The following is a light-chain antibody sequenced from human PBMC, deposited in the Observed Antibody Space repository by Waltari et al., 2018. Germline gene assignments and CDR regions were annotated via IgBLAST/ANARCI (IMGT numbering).Light chain of an antibody. CDR3: SSHTSTVPHV. Sequence: QSALTQPASVSGSPGQSVSIPCTGTRKDVGGYGYVCWYQQFPGKAPKLMIYEVSYRPSGVSSRFSGSKSGNTASLTISGLQAEDEAVYYCSSHTSTVPHVFGTGTKVTVV. CDR2: EVS. CDR1: RKDVGGYGY. J-gene: IGLJ1*01. V-gene: IGLV2-14*01.